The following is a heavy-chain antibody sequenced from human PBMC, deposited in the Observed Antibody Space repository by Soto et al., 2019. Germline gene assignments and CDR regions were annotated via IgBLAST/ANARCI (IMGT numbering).Heavy chain of an antibody. CDR1: GFTFSYYE. J-gene: IGHJ3*01. CDR2: VSASGGTI. CDR3: TKEKSVVDSGYDAFDV. D-gene: IGHD5-12*01. V-gene: IGHV3-48*03. Sequence: GGSLRLSCAASGFTFSYYEMDWVRQAPGKGLEWVAYVSASGGTIFYADSVKGRFIISRDNAESSLSLQMNSLRADDTAVYYCTKEKSVVDSGYDAFDVWGQGTMVTVS.